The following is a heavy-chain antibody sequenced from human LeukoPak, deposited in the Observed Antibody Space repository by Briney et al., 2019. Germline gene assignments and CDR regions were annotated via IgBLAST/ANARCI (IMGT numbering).Heavy chain of an antibody. CDR3: ASTAMGDYFDY. V-gene: IGHV3-66*01. J-gene: IGHJ4*02. CDR1: GFTVSSNY. Sequence: GGSLSLSCAASGFTVSSNYMSWVRQAPGEGLEWVSVIYSGGSTYYADSVKGRFTISRDNSKNTLYLQMNSLRAEDTAVYYCASTAMGDYFDYWGQGTLVTVSS. CDR2: IYSGGST. D-gene: IGHD5-18*01.